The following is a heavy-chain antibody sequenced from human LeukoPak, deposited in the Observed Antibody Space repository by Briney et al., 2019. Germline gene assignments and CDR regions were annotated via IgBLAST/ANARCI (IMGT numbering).Heavy chain of an antibody. CDR1: GYTFTCYY. D-gene: IGHD3-10*01. V-gene: IGHV1-2*02. J-gene: IGHJ6*02. Sequence: ASVKVSCKASGYTFTCYYMHWVRQAPGQGREWMGCINPKCGGTNYAQKFQGRVTMTRDTSISTAYMERSRLRSDDTAVYYCARVGPYGSGSYYYVYYYYGMDVWGQGTTVTVSS. CDR2: INPKCGGT. CDR3: ARVGPYGSGSYYYVYYYYGMDV.